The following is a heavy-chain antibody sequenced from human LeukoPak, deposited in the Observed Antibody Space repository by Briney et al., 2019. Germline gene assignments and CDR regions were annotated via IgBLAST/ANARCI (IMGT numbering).Heavy chain of an antibody. CDR2: IKSDGKT. CDR3: ARAPSEIGGYYPEYFRH. D-gene: IGHD3-22*01. Sequence: GGSLRLSCAASGFTFSTFGMTWVRQAPGKGLVWVSRIKSDGKTNYADSVKGRFTISRDNAKNTVSLQMNNLRAEDTGVYYCARAPSEIGGYYPEYFRHWGQGTLVTVSS. V-gene: IGHV3-74*01. CDR1: GFTFSTFG. J-gene: IGHJ1*01.